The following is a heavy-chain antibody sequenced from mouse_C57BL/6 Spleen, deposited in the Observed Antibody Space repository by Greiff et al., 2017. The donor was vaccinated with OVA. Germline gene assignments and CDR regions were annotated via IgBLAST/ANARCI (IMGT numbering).Heavy chain of an antibody. Sequence: QVQLQQPGAELVKPGASVTLSCKASGYTFTSYWMHWVKQRPGQGLEWIGMIHPNSGSTNYNEKFKSKATLTVDKSSSTAYMQLSSLTSEDSAVYYCARGSSYKGYFDYWGQGTTLTVSS. CDR2: IHPNSGST. D-gene: IGHD1-1*01. CDR1: GYTFTSYW. V-gene: IGHV1-64*01. CDR3: ARGSSYKGYFDY. J-gene: IGHJ2*01.